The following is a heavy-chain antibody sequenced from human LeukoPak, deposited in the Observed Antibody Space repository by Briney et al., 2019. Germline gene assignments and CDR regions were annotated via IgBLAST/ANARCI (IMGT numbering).Heavy chain of an antibody. Sequence: SETLSLTCTVSGGSISSYYWSWIRQPPGEGLEWIGYIYYSGSTNYNPSLKSRVTISVDTSENQFSLKLSSVTAADTAVYYCASAQYDSSGAYYYYGMDVWGQGTTVTVSS. CDR1: GGSISSYY. J-gene: IGHJ6*02. CDR2: IYYSGST. D-gene: IGHD3-22*01. CDR3: ASAQYDSSGAYYYYGMDV. V-gene: IGHV4-59*01.